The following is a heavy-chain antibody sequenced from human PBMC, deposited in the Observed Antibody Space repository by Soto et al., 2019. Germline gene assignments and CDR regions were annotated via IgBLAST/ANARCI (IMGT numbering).Heavy chain of an antibody. J-gene: IGHJ5*02. D-gene: IGHD2-21*02. CDR1: GFTFSDYY. V-gene: IGHV3-11*01. CDR2: ISSSGSTI. CDR3: VREPDHKTASGSDL. Sequence: QVQLVESGGGLVKPGGSLRLSCAASGFTFSDYYMSWIRQAPGKGLEWVSYISSSGSTIYYADSVMGRFTISRDNGKNSRYLQMNRLRAEDTAVYYCVREPDHKTASGSDLWCQGSLVSVCS.